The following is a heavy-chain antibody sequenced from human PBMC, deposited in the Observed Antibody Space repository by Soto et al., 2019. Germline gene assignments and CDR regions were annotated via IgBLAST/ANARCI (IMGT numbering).Heavy chain of an antibody. Sequence: QITLKESGPTLVQPTQALTLSCTFSGFFLSTKGVGVGWVRQPPGKAPEWLAHIYWNDDKRYSPSLKSRLIITKDTSKKEVVLTVTMMDPVDTGTYYCVRTGVYDVLTGTFDIWGQGTRVSVSS. CDR2: IYWNDDK. CDR1: GFFLSTKGVG. CDR3: VRTGVYDVLTGTFDI. V-gene: IGHV2-5*04. J-gene: IGHJ3*02. D-gene: IGHD3-9*01.